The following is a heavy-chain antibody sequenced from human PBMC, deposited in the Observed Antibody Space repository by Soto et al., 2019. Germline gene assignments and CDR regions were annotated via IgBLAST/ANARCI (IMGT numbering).Heavy chain of an antibody. CDR3: ARDRITMIVVVLRGENWFDP. D-gene: IGHD3-22*01. CDR1: GFTFSSYA. J-gene: IGHJ5*02. CDR2: ISYDGRNK. V-gene: IGHV3-30*04. Sequence: QVQLVESGGGVVQPGRSLRLFCAASGFTFSSYAMHWVRQAPGKGLEWVAVISYDGRNKYYADSVQGRLTISRDNSKNTLYLQITSLRAEDTAVYYCARDRITMIVVVLRGENWFDPWGQGTLVTVSS.